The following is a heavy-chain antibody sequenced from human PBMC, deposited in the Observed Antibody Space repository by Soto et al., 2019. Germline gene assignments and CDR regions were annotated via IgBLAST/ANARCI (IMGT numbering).Heavy chain of an antibody. D-gene: IGHD6-6*01. CDR2: IRSKANSYAT. CDR3: TTHSSSLDYYYYGMDV. CDR1: WFTFSGSA. J-gene: IGHJ6*02. Sequence: GGSLRLSCAASWFTFSGSAMHWVRQASGKGLEWVGRIRSKANSYATAYAASVKGRFTISRDDSKNTAYLQMNSLKTEDTAVYYCTTHSSSLDYYYYGMDVWGQGTTVTVSS. V-gene: IGHV3-73*01.